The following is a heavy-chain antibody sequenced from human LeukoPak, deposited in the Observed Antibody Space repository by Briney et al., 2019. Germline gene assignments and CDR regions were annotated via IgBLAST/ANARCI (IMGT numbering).Heavy chain of an antibody. CDR1: GFTFDDYA. CDR2: ISWNSGSI. CDR3: AKATGAAAGTDFDY. D-gene: IGHD6-13*01. Sequence: GGSLRLSCAASGFTFDDYAMHWVRQAPGKGLEWVSGISWNSGSIGYADSVKGRFTISRDNAKNSLYLQMNSLRAEDTALYYCAKATGAAAGTDFDYWGQGTLVTVSS. V-gene: IGHV3-9*01. J-gene: IGHJ4*02.